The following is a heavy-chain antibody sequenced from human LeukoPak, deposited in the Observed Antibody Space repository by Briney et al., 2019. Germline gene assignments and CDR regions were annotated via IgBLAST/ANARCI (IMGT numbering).Heavy chain of an antibody. V-gene: IGHV1-69*13. Sequence: GASVKLSCKASGGTFSSYAISWVRQAPGQGLEWMGGIIPIFGTANYAQKFQGRVTITADESTSTAYMELSSLRSEDTAVYYCAIDDESGSYLLDYWGQGTLVTVSS. CDR2: IIPIFGTA. J-gene: IGHJ4*02. CDR3: AIDDESGSYLLDY. D-gene: IGHD1-26*01. CDR1: GGTFSSYA.